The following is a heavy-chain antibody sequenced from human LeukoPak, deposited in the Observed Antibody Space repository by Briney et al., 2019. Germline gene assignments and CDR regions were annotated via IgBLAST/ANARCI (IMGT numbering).Heavy chain of an antibody. J-gene: IGHJ4*02. D-gene: IGHD6-19*01. CDR2: IYYTGST. CDR3: ARLAYRGPAVADFDY. CDR1: GGSISSHY. V-gene: IGHV4-59*08. Sequence: SETLSLTCTVSGGSISSHYWSWIRQPPGKGLEWIGYIYYTGSTNYNPSLESRVTMSVDTSKNQFSLKLSSVTAADTAVYYCARLAYRGPAVADFDYWGQGTLVTVSS.